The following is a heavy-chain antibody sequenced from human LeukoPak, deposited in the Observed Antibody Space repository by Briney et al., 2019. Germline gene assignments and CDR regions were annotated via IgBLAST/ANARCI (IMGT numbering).Heavy chain of an antibody. Sequence: SETLSLTCTVSGVSISSSNFYWDWIRQPPGKGLEWIGEINHSGSTNYNPSLKSRVTISVDTSKNQFSLKLTSVTAADTAVYFCARPYYGSGFYYYYMDVWGKGTTVTISS. V-gene: IGHV4-39*07. J-gene: IGHJ6*03. CDR1: GVSISSSNFY. D-gene: IGHD3-10*01. CDR3: ARPYYGSGFYYYYMDV. CDR2: INHSGST.